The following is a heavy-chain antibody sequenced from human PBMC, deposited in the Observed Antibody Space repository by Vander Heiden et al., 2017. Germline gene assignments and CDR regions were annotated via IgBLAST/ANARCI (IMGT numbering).Heavy chain of an antibody. CDR3: ARDHSRVWYHWYFDL. Sequence: QVQLVQSGAEVKKPGSSVKVSCKASVGTFSSYAISWVRQAPGQGLEWMGGIIPIFGTANYAQKFQGRVTMTADESTSTAYMELSSLRSEDTAVYYCARDHSRVWYHWYFDLWGRGTLVTVSS. V-gene: IGHV1-69*01. CDR2: IIPIFGTA. J-gene: IGHJ2*01. D-gene: IGHD6-19*01. CDR1: VGTFSSYA.